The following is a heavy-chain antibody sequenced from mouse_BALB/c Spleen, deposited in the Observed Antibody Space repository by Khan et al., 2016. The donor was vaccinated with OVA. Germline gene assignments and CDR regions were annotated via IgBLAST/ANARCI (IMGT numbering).Heavy chain of an antibody. D-gene: IGHD2-14*01. CDR1: GYTFTSYV. V-gene: IGHV1S136*01. Sequence: EVQLQESGPELVKPGASVKMSCKASGYTFTSYVIHWVKQKPGQGLEWIGYIYPYNDDTKYNEKFKGKATLTSDKSSSTAYMELRSLTSEDSVVYYCARNYRYDVYFDFWGQGTTLTVSS. CDR2: IYPYNDDT. CDR3: ARNYRYDVYFDF. J-gene: IGHJ2*01.